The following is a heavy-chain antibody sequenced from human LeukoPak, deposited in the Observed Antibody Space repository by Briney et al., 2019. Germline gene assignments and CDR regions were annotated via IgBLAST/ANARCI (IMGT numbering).Heavy chain of an antibody. Sequence: SETLSLTCTVSGGSISNYCWSWIRQPAGKGLEWIGRVYSSGSTNYNPSLKSRVTMSVDTSKNQFSLKLSSVTAADTAVYYCARQWLVSPLFDYWGQGTLVTVSS. V-gene: IGHV4-4*07. CDR2: VYSSGST. D-gene: IGHD6-19*01. J-gene: IGHJ4*02. CDR3: ARQWLVSPLFDY. CDR1: GGSISNYC.